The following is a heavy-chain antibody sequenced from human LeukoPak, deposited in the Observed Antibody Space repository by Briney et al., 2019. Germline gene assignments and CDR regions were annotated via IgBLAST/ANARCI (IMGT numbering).Heavy chain of an antibody. CDR2: IYFSVGT. CDR3: ARVGAARLGWYFDL. D-gene: IGHD6-6*01. V-gene: IGHV4-59*01. CDR1: GGSISSYY. Sequence: PSETLSLTCTVSGGSISSYYWSRIRQPPGKGLEWIGYIYFSVGTNYNPSLKSRVTISVDTSKTQFSLKLSSVTAADTAVYYCARVGAARLGWYFDLWGRGTMVTVSS. J-gene: IGHJ2*01.